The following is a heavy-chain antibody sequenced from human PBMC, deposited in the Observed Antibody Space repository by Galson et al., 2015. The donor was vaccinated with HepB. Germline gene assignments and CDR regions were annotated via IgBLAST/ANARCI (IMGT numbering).Heavy chain of an antibody. CDR1: GFTFSSYA. Sequence: SLRLSCAASGFTFSSYAMSWVRQAPGKGLEWVSAISGSGGSTYYADSVKGRFTISRDNSKNTLYLQMNSLRAEDTAVYYCAKVRVDRYSSWYVFDYWCQGTLVTVSS. D-gene: IGHD6-13*01. CDR3: AKVRVDRYSSWYVFDY. CDR2: ISGSGGST. V-gene: IGHV3-23*01. J-gene: IGHJ4*02.